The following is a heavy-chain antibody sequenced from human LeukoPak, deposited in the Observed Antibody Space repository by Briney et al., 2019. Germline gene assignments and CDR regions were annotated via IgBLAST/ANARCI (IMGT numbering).Heavy chain of an antibody. Sequence: ASVKVSCKASGYTFTGYYMHWVRQAPGQGLEWMGWINPNSGSTNYAQKFQGRVTMTRDTSISTAYMELSRLRSDDTAVYYCAREEWELTFDYWGQGTLVTVSS. D-gene: IGHD1-26*01. V-gene: IGHV1-2*02. CDR1: GYTFTGYY. CDR3: AREEWELTFDY. J-gene: IGHJ4*02. CDR2: INPNSGST.